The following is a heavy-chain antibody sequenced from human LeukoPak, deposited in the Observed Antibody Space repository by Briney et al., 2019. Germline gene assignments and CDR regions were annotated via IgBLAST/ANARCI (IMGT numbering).Heavy chain of an antibody. CDR2: INHSGST. D-gene: IGHD3-10*01. J-gene: IGHJ6*02. Sequence: SETLSLTCAVYGGSFIGYYWSWIRQPPGKGLEWIGEINHSGSTNYNPSLKSRVTISVDTSKNQFSLKLSSVTAADTAVYYCARGRDVLLWFGASLYYGMDVWGQGTTVTVSS. V-gene: IGHV4-34*01. CDR1: GGSFIGYY. CDR3: ARGRDVLLWFGASLYYGMDV.